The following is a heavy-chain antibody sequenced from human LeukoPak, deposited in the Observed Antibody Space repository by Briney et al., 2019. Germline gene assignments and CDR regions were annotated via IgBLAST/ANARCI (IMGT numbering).Heavy chain of an antibody. CDR1: GFTVSSNY. V-gene: IGHV3-66*01. CDR3: ARDPAPQIGY. Sequence: TGGSLRLSCAASGFTVSSNYMSWVRQAPGKGLEWVSVISGGGTTHYADSVKGRFTISRDNSKNTVYLQMNSLRAEDTAVYYCARDPAPQIGYWGQGTLVTVSS. J-gene: IGHJ4*02. CDR2: ISGGGTT.